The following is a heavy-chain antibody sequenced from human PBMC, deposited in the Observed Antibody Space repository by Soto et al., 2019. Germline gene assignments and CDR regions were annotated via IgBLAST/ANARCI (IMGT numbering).Heavy chain of an antibody. CDR3: TRSYETTVETRD. V-gene: IGHV4-39*01. CDR2: IYYSGST. CDR1: GGSISSSSYY. J-gene: IGHJ4*02. Sequence: SETLSLTCTVSGGSISSSSYYWGWIRQPPGKGLEWIGSIYYSGSTYYNPSLKSRVTISVDTSKNQFSLKLSSVTAADTAVYYCTRSYETTVETRDWRQGTLVTVSS. D-gene: IGHD4-17*01.